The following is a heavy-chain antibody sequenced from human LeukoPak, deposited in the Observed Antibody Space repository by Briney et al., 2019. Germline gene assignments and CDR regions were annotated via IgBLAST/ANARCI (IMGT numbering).Heavy chain of an antibody. CDR3: ARVFVDTAPGYYGMDV. CDR1: GYIFTDGY. D-gene: IGHD5-18*01. CDR2: INPNSGGT. V-gene: IGHV1-2*06. Sequence: ASVKVSCKASGYIFTDGYVHWVRQAPGQGLEWMGRINPNSGGTNYAQKFQGRVTMTRDTSISTAYMELSRLRSDDTAVYYCARVFVDTAPGYYGMDVWGQGTTVTVSS. J-gene: IGHJ6*02.